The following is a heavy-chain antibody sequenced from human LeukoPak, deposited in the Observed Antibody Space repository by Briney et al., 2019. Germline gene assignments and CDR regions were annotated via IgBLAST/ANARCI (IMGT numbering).Heavy chain of an antibody. CDR1: GYTFTGYY. CDR2: INPNSGGT. J-gene: IGHJ4*02. Sequence: GASVKVSCKASGYTFTGYYMHWVRQAPGQGLEWMGWINPNSGGTNYAQKFQGRVTMTRDTSISTAYMELSRLRSDDTAVYYCARRYYGSGSPIPYYFDYWGQGTLVTVSS. CDR3: ARRYYGSGSPIPYYFDY. D-gene: IGHD3-10*01. V-gene: IGHV1-2*02.